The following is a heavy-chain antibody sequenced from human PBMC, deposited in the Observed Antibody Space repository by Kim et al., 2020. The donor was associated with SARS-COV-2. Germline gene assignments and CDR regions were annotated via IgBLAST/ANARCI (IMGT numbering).Heavy chain of an antibody. V-gene: IGHV4-31*03. CDR3: ASGLNYYGSDMDV. D-gene: IGHD3-10*01. Sequence: SETLSLTCTVSGGSISSGGYYWSWIRQHPGKGLEWIGYIYYSGSTYYNPSLKSRVNISVDTSKNQFSLKLSSVTAADTAVYYCASGLNYYGSDMDVWGQGTTVTVSS. CDR1: GGSISSGGYY. CDR2: IYYSGST. J-gene: IGHJ6*02.